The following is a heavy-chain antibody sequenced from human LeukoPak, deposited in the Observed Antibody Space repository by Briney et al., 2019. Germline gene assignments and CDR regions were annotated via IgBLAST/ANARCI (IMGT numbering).Heavy chain of an antibody. J-gene: IGHJ5*02. D-gene: IGHD6-19*01. Sequence: KTSETLSLTCAVYGGSFSGYYWSWIRQPPGKGLEWIGETNHSGSTNYNPSLKSRVTISVDTSKNQFSLKLSSVTAADTAVYYCARGRVGYSSGWFSTFWFDPWGQGTLVTVSS. CDR2: TNHSGST. V-gene: IGHV4-34*01. CDR3: ARGRVGYSSGWFSTFWFDP. CDR1: GGSFSGYY.